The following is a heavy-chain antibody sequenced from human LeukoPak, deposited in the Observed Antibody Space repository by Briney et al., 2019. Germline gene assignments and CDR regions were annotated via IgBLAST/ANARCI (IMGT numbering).Heavy chain of an antibody. Sequence: GASVKVSCKASGYTFPSYAMNWVRQAPGQGLEWMGWINTNTGNPTYAQGFTGRFVFSLDTSVSTAYLQISSLKAEDTAVYYCARTMIVVRRNWFDPWGQGTLVTVSS. J-gene: IGHJ5*02. CDR3: ARTMIVVRRNWFDP. CDR2: INTNTGNP. CDR1: GYTFPSYA. V-gene: IGHV7-4-1*02. D-gene: IGHD3-22*01.